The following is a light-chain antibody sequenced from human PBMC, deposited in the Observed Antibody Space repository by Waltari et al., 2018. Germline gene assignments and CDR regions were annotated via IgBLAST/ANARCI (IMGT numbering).Light chain of an antibody. J-gene: IGKJ1*01. CDR1: QTVNSLY. CDR3: QQGGRT. CDR2: GTS. Sequence: IVLTQSPGTLSLSRGEGATLSGRASQTVNSLYLAWYQQKPGQTPRLLIYGTSNRAPGIPDRFSGSGSGPDFTLTISGLEPEDFAVYDCQQGGRTFGQGTKVEVK. V-gene: IGKV3-20*01.